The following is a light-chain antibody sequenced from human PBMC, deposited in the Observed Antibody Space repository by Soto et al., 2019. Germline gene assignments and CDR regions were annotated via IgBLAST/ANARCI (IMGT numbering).Light chain of an antibody. J-gene: IGLJ2*01. Sequence: QSALTQPPSASGSPGQSVTISCTGNSSDVGGYNSVSWYQQHPGKAPKVIIYEVTKRPSGVPDRFSGSKSGTSASLAITGLQAEDEADYYCQSYDSSLSVVFGGGTKLTVL. V-gene: IGLV2-8*01. CDR3: QSYDSSLSVV. CDR2: EVT. CDR1: SSDVGGYNS.